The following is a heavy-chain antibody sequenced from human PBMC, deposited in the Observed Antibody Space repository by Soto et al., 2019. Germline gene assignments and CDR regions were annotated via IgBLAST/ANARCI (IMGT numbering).Heavy chain of an antibody. V-gene: IGHV3-53*02. D-gene: IGHD3-10*01. CDR1: GFTVSSNY. CDR3: ASGVRGVTELDP. CDR2: IYSGGST. Sequence: EVQLVETGGGLIQPGGSLRLSCAASGFTVSSNYMSWVRQAPGKGLEWVSVIYSGGSTFYADSVKGRFTISRDNSKNTLYLQMNSLRAEDTAVYYCASGVRGVTELDPWGQGTLVTVSS. J-gene: IGHJ5*02.